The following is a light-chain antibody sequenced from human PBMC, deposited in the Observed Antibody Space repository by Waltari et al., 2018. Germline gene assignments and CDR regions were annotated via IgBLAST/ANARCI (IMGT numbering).Light chain of an antibody. CDR3: SSFTSSTTGI. CDR1: SSDSGGYNY. CDR2: DVT. Sequence: SALTQPDSVSGSPGQSITISCSGISSDSGGYNYVSWYQQHPGEAPKVINYDVTNRPSGVSNSFSGSKSGSSASLTISGLQPEDEADYYCSSFTSSTTGIFGGGTKLTVL. V-gene: IGLV2-14*03. J-gene: IGLJ2*01.